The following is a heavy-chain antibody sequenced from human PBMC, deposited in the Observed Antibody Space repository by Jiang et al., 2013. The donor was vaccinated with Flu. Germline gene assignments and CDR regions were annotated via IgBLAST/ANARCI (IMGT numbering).Heavy chain of an antibody. V-gene: IGHV4-39*01. Sequence: LLKPSETLSLNCTVSGVSISSRNYYWGWVRQPPGKGLEWIGSIYYSGRTYYKSSLKSRVTISVDTSKNQVSLRLSSVTAADTAVYYCARLFDFWSGSSHIFDHWGQGTLIAVSS. CDR2: IYYSGRT. D-gene: IGHD3-3*01. CDR3: ARLFDFWSGSSHIFDH. J-gene: IGHJ4*02. CDR1: GVSISSRNYY.